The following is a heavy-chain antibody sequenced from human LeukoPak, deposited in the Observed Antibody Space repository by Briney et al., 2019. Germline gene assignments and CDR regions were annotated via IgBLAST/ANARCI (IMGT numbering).Heavy chain of an antibody. J-gene: IGHJ4*02. V-gene: IGHV3-21*05. CDR1: GFTFSRYS. CDR3: ARVAYGSGSYQDY. D-gene: IGHD3-10*01. Sequence: GGSLRLSCAASGFTFSRYSMNWVRQAPGKGLEWVSYISSSSSYIYYADSVKGRFTISRDNAKNSLYLQMNSLRAEDTAVYYCARVAYGSGSYQDYWGQGTLVTVSS. CDR2: ISSSSSYI.